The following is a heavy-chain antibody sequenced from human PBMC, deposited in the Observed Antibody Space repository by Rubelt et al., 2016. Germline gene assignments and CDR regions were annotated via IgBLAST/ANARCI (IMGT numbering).Heavy chain of an antibody. D-gene: IGHD2-8*02. CDR3: AKAAVVYAMRGFDP. J-gene: IGHJ5*02. CDR2: ISGSGGST. Sequence: VRQAPGKGLEWVSAISGSGGSTYYADSVKGRFTISRDNSKNTLYLQMNSLRAEDTAVYYCAKAAVVYAMRGFDPWGQGTLVTVSS. V-gene: IGHV3-23*01.